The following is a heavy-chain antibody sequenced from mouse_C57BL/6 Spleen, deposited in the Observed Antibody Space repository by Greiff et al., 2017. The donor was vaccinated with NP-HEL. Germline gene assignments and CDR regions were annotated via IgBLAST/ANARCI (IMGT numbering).Heavy chain of an antibody. V-gene: IGHV1-42*01. CDR3: ARKQNWDEVGYYAMDY. J-gene: IGHJ4*01. Sequence: EVQLQQSGPELVKPGASVKISCKAPGYSFTGYYMNWVKQSPEKSFEWIGEINPSTGGTTFNQKFKAKATLTVDKSSSTAYMQLKSLTSEDSAVYYCARKQNWDEVGYYAMDYWGQGTSVTVSS. D-gene: IGHD4-1*01. CDR1: GYSFTGYY. CDR2: INPSTGGT.